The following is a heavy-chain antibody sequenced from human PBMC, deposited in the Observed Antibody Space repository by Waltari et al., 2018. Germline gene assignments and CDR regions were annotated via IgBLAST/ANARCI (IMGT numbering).Heavy chain of an antibody. J-gene: IGHJ5*02. Sequence: QVQLQESGPGLVKPSETLSLTCTVSGGSISSYYWSWIRRPPGKGLEWIGYIYYSGSTNYNPSLKSRVTISVDTSKNQFSLKLSSVTAADTAVYYCAREVYNWNPPLDNWFDPWGQGTLVTVSS. CDR1: GGSISSYY. CDR2: IYYSGST. CDR3: AREVYNWNPPLDNWFDP. V-gene: IGHV4-59*01. D-gene: IGHD1-20*01.